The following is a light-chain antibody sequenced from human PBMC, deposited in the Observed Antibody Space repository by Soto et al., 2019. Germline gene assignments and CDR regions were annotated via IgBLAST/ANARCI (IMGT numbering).Light chain of an antibody. J-gene: IGLJ2*01. CDR1: SSNIGAGYD. Sequence: QSVLTQPPSVSGAPGQRVTISCTGSSSNIGAGYDVHWYQQLPGTAPKLLIYGNSNRPSGVPDRFSGSKSCTPASLAITGLQAEDEADYYCQSYDSSLSGVVFGGGTKLTVL. CDR2: GNS. V-gene: IGLV1-40*01. CDR3: QSYDSSLSGVV.